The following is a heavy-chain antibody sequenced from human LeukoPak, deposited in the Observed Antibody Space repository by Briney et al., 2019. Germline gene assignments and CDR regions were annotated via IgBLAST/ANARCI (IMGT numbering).Heavy chain of an antibody. V-gene: IGHV1-2*02. CDR3: ARDASIAAAGGWFDP. CDR1: GYSFTGYY. Sequence: ASVKVSCKASGYSFTGYYMHWVRQAPGQGLEWMGWISPNSGGTNYAQKFQGRVTMTRDSSISTAYMELSRLRSDDTAVYYCARDASIAAAGGWFDPWGQGTLVTVSS. D-gene: IGHD6-13*01. J-gene: IGHJ5*02. CDR2: ISPNSGGT.